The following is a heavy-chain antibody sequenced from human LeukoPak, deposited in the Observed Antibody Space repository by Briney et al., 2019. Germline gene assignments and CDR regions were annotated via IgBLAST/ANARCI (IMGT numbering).Heavy chain of an antibody. CDR3: VREQARGGSFDY. CDR1: GFTFSSHS. CDR2: ITTSNYI. J-gene: IGHJ4*02. V-gene: IGHV3-21*01. Sequence: PGGSLRLSCVVSGFTFSSHSVNWVRQAPGKGLEWVLSITTSNYIFYADSVMGRFTISRDNAKNSLYLQMNGLRAEDTAVYYCVREQARGGSFDYWGQGTLVTVSS. D-gene: IGHD2-15*01.